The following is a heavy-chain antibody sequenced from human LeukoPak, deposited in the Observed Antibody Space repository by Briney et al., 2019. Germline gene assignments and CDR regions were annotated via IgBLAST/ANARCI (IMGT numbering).Heavy chain of an antibody. Sequence: PGGSLRLSCAASGFTFSSYSMNWVRQAPGKGLEWVSYIRSSSRTTYYADSVKGRFTISRDNSKNTLYLQMNSLRAEDTAVYYCAKDPEGPWGQGTLVTVSS. J-gene: IGHJ5*02. CDR3: AKDPEGP. CDR2: IRSSSRTT. CDR1: GFTFSSYS. V-gene: IGHV3-48*01.